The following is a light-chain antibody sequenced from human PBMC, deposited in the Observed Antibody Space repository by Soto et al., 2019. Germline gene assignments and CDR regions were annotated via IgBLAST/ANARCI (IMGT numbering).Light chain of an antibody. J-gene: IGKJ2*01. CDR1: QSVSSW. CDR3: QQYNSYSGYT. CDR2: KAS. Sequence: DIQMTQSPSTLSASVGDRVTITCRASQSVSSWLAWYQHKPGRAPKLLIYKASTLQSGVPSRFSGSGSGTDFTLTISSLQPDDFATYYCQQYNSYSGYTFGQGTKLEIK. V-gene: IGKV1-5*03.